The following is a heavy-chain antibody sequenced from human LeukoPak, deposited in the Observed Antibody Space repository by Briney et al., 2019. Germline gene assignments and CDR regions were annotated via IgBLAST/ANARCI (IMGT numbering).Heavy chain of an antibody. CDR1: GFRFSSYA. CDR2: ISGSGVST. CDR3: AKDERNWNYNLASQTYD. J-gene: IGHJ4*02. V-gene: IGHV3-23*01. D-gene: IGHD1-7*01. Sequence: GGSLRLSCAASGFRFSSYAMSWVRQAPGKGLEWVPAISGSGVSTYYADSVKGRFTVSRDNSKNTLYLQMSSLRAEDTAVYYCAKDERNWNYNLASQTYDWGQGTLVTVSS.